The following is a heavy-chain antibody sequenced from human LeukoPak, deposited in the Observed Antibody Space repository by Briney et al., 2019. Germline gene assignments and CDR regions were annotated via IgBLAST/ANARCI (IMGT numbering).Heavy chain of an antibody. J-gene: IGHJ4*02. CDR2: ISSSSSYI. V-gene: IGHV3-21*01. CDR1: GFTFSSYS. D-gene: IGHD5-18*01. CDR3: ARAKIGERYSYGFEYFDY. Sequence: PGGSLRLSCAASGFTFSSYSMNWVRQAPGKGLEWVSSISSSSSYIYYADSVKGRFTISRDNAKNSLYLQMNSLRAEDTAVYYCARAKIGERYSYGFEYFDYWGQGTLVTVSS.